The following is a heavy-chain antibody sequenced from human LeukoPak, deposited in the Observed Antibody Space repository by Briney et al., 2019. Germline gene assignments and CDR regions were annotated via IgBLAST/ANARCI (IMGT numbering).Heavy chain of an antibody. CDR3: ARGRNLEWFDY. J-gene: IGHJ5*01. CDR1: GYSFRSYY. Sequence: SETLSLTCTVSGYSFRSYYWSWIRQPPGKGLEWIGYNSGSTNYNPSLKSRVTISVDTSKNQFSLKLNSVTAADTAVYYCARGRNLEWFDYWGQGTLVTVSS. CDR2: NSGST. D-gene: IGHD3-3*01. V-gene: IGHV4-59*01.